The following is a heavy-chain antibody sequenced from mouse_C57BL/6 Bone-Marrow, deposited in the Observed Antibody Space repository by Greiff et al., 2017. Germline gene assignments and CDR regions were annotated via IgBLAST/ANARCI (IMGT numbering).Heavy chain of an antibody. CDR1: GFNIKDDY. CDR2: IDPENGDA. J-gene: IGHJ2*01. Sequence: EVQLQQSGAELVRPSASVTLSCTASGFNIKDDYMHWVKQRPEQGLEWLGWIDPENGDAEYASKLQGQATITADSSSNTTYLQLSILTSEDTAVYYCTFYSNYYFDYWGQGTTLTVSS. V-gene: IGHV14-4*01. CDR3: TFYSNYYFDY. D-gene: IGHD2-5*01.